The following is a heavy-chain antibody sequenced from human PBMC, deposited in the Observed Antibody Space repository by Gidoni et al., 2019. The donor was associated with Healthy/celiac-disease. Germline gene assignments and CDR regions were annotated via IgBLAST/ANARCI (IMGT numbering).Heavy chain of an antibody. CDR3: ARRKAAAYHWYFDL. J-gene: IGHJ2*01. CDR1: GGSFRGYY. D-gene: IGHD6-13*01. V-gene: IGHV4-34*01. CDR2: INQSGST. Sequence: QVQLQQWGAGLFKPSAPLPPTSAVYGGSFRGYYWSWSRQPPGKGLEWLGEINQSGSTNYNPALKSRVTISVDTSKNQFSLKLSSVTAADTAVYYCARRKAAAYHWYFDLWGRGTLVTVSS.